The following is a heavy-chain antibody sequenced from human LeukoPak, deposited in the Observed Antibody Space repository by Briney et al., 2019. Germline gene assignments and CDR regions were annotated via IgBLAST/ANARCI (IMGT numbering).Heavy chain of an antibody. CDR2: ISYDGSNK. V-gene: IGHV3-30-3*01. CDR3: ARVPYDYVWGTLDY. D-gene: IGHD3-16*01. J-gene: IGHJ4*02. Sequence: GGSLRLSCAASGFTFSSYAMHWVRQAPGKGLEWVAVISYDGSNKYYADSVKGRFTISRDNSKNTLYLQMNSLRAEDTAVYYCARVPYDYVWGTLDYWGQGTLVTVSS. CDR1: GFTFSSYA.